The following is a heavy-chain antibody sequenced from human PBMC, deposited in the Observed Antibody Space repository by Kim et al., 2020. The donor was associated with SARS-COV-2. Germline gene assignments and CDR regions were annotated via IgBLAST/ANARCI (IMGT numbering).Heavy chain of an antibody. D-gene: IGHD3-16*01. Sequence: ANTKKSKKFQSRVTNTRDTSASAAYMELSSLRPQDTAVYYCARTGGLDYWGQGTLVTVSS. V-gene: IGHV1-3*01. CDR3: ARTGGLDY. J-gene: IGHJ4*02. CDR2: ANT.